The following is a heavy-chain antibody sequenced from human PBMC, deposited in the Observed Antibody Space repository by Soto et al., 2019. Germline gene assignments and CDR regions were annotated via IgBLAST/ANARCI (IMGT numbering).Heavy chain of an antibody. J-gene: IGHJ4*02. CDR1: GFTFSSYW. D-gene: IGHD3-22*01. Sequence: PGGSLRLSCAASGFTFSSYWMRWIRQAQGKGLEWVANISQDGSEKNYVASVKGRFTISRENSKNALYLXLNNLRAGDTGTYFCARDQNDSGGDSDSWEQGTPVTVYS. V-gene: IGHV3-7*01. CDR2: ISQDGSEK. CDR3: ARDQNDSGGDSDS.